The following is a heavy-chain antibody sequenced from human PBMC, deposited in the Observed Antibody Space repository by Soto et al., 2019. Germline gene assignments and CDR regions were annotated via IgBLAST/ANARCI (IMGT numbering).Heavy chain of an antibody. Sequence: PGGSLRLSCAASGFTFSSYSVNWVRQAPGKGLEWVSSISSSSSYIYYADSVKGRFTISRDNAKNSLFLQMNSLRAEDTAVYYCARVHLGALFGVVTNLDYWGQGTLVTVSS. J-gene: IGHJ4*02. CDR3: ARVHLGALFGVVTNLDY. D-gene: IGHD3-3*01. V-gene: IGHV3-21*01. CDR1: GFTFSSYS. CDR2: ISSSSSYI.